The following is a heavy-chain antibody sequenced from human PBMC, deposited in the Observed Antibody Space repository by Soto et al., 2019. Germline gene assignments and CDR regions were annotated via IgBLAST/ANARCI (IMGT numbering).Heavy chain of an antibody. CDR1: GGSISSGGYY. J-gene: IGHJ5*02. CDR3: ARGTTVTTWFDP. Sequence: QVQLQESGPGLVKPSQTLSLTCTVSGGSISSGGYYWSWISQHPGKGLEWIGYIYYSGSTYYNPSLKSRVTISVDTSKNQCSLKLSSVTAAVTAVYYCARGTTVTTWFDPWGQGTLVTVSS. D-gene: IGHD4-17*01. CDR2: IYYSGST. V-gene: IGHV4-31*03.